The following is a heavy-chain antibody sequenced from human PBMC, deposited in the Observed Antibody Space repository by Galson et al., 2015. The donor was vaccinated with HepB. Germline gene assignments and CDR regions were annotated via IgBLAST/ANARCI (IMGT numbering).Heavy chain of an antibody. CDR2: ISGNGKST. D-gene: IGHD1-1*01. Sequence: SLRLSCAASGFIFNTYAMNWVRQTPGRGPEWVAGISGNGKSTYFTDSVKGRFTVSRDNSKKMFFLEMTNLRGDDTAVYYCAKDRFWNPRNLDYWGQGTLVTVSS. CDR1: GFIFNTYA. V-gene: IGHV3-23*01. CDR3: AKDRFWNPRNLDY. J-gene: IGHJ4*02.